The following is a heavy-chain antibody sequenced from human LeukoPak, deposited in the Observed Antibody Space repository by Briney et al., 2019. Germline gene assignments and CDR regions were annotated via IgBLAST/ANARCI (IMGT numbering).Heavy chain of an antibody. Sequence: GGSLRLSCAASGFTFSTYAMNWVRQAPGKGLEWVSSISSSSSYIYYADSVKGRFTISRDNAKNSLYLQMNSLRAEDTAVYYCARSGTTRFFDIWGQGTMVTVSS. J-gene: IGHJ3*02. D-gene: IGHD1-7*01. CDR2: ISSSSSYI. CDR1: GFTFSTYA. V-gene: IGHV3-21*01. CDR3: ARSGTTRFFDI.